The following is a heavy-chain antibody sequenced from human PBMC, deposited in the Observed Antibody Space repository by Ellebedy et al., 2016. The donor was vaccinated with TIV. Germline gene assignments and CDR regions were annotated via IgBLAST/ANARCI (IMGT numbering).Heavy chain of an antibody. CDR2: ITSAGDT. V-gene: IGHV3-13*01. J-gene: IGHJ4*02. D-gene: IGHD4-11*01. CDR1: GFTFSSHD. Sequence: PGGSLRLSCAASGFTFSSHDMHWVRQPTGKGLEWVSGITSAGDTYYLGSVKCRLIISRDSAKNSLYLQMNSLRAEDTAVYYCARTTSGFDFWGQGALATVSS. CDR3: ARTTSGFDF.